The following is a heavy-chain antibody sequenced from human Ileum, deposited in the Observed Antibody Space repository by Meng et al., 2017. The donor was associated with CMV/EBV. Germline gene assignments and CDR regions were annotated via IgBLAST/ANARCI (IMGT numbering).Heavy chain of an antibody. CDR2: IRQDGGQT. J-gene: IGHJ4*02. D-gene: IGHD6-6*01. CDR1: GFTFNNYW. Sequence: GESLKISCAASGFTFNNYWMTWVRQAPGKGLEWVANIRQDGGQTYYVDSLKGRFTISRDNAKNSVFLQMNSLRPEDTAVYFCARIGYSSSSTDYWGRGTLVTVSS. CDR3: ARIGYSSSSTDY. V-gene: IGHV3-7*01.